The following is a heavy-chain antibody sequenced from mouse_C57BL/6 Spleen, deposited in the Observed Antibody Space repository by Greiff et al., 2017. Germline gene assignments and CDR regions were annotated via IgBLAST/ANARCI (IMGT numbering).Heavy chain of an antibody. CDR1: GYAFSSYW. Sequence: QVQLKQSGAELVKPGASVKISCKASGYAFSSYWMNWVKQRPGKGLEWIGQIYPGDGDTNYNGKFKGKATLTADKSSSTAYMQLSSLTSEDSAVYFCARSPSRDYFDYWGQGTTLTVSS. D-gene: IGHD3-1*01. V-gene: IGHV1-80*01. CDR3: ARSPSRDYFDY. J-gene: IGHJ2*01. CDR2: IYPGDGDT.